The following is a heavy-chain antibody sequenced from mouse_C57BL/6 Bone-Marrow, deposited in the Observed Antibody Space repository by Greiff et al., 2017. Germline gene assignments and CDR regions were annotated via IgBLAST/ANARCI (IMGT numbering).Heavy chain of an antibody. Sequence: QVQLQQPGAELVKPGASVKLSCKASGYTFTSYWITWVKQRPGQGLEWIGDLYPGSGSTNYNEKFKSKATLTVDTSSSTAYMQLSSLTSEDSAVYYCARGKGIHPWYFDVWGTGTTVTASS. J-gene: IGHJ1*03. V-gene: IGHV1-55*01. CDR3: ARGKGIHPWYFDV. CDR2: LYPGSGST. CDR1: GYTFTSYW.